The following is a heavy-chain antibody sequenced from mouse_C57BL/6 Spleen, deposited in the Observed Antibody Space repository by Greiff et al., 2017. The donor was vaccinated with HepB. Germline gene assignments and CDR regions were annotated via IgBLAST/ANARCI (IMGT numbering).Heavy chain of an antibody. CDR1: GYAFSSSW. D-gene: IGHD1-1*01. Sequence: VNVVESGPELVKPGASVKISCKASGYAFSSSWMNWVKQRPGKGLEWIGRIYPGDGDTNYNGKFKGKATLTADKSSSTAYMQLSSLTSEDSAVYFCARAGGSRMDYWGQGTSVTVSS. CDR2: IYPGDGDT. J-gene: IGHJ4*01. CDR3: ARAGGSRMDY. V-gene: IGHV1-82*01.